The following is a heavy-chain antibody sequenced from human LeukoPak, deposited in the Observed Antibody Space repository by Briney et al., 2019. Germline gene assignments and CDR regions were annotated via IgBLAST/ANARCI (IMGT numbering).Heavy chain of an antibody. Sequence: SETLSLTCAVYGGSFSGYYWSWIRQPPGKGLEWIGEINHSGSTNYNPSLKSRVTISVDTSKNQFSLKLSSVTAADTAVYYCARHKRRENRYESSGYRGNWLDPWGQGALVTVSS. J-gene: IGHJ5*02. CDR2: INHSGST. V-gene: IGHV4-34*01. D-gene: IGHD3-22*01. CDR1: GGSFSGYY. CDR3: ARHKRRENRYESSGYRGNWLDP.